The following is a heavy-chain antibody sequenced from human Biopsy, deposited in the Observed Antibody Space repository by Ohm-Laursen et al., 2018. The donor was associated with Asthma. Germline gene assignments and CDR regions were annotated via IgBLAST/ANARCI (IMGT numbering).Heavy chain of an antibody. CDR1: GFTFSTYG. V-gene: IGHV3-30*03. CDR3: ARDVMEWYLPAFDF. Sequence: SLRLSCAASGFTFSTYGMHWVRQAPGKGLEWVAVISYDGTHEHYADSVKGRFTVSRDDSKNTLYLQMNSLRPDDTAVYYCARDVMEWYLPAFDFWGQGTLVTVSS. J-gene: IGHJ4*02. D-gene: IGHD3-3*01. CDR2: ISYDGTHE.